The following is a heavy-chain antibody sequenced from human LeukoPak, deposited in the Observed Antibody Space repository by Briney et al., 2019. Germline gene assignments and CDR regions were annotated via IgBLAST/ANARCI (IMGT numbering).Heavy chain of an antibody. CDR3: ARGRGGYSYGWLDY. J-gene: IGHJ4*02. D-gene: IGHD5-18*01. Sequence: PGGSLRLSCVASGFTFSSYAMHWVRQAPGTGVEWVAVISYDGSNKYYADFVKGRLTLSRDHSKNTLYLQRNSRKAEDTAVYYCARGRGGYSYGWLDYWGEGTLVTVSS. V-gene: IGHV3-30-3*01. CDR1: GFTFSSYA. CDR2: ISYDGSNK.